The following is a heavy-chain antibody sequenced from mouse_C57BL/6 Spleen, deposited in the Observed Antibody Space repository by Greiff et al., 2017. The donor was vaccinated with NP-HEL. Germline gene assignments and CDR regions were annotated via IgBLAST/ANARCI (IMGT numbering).Heavy chain of an antibody. J-gene: IGHJ3*01. D-gene: IGHD2-4*01. V-gene: IGHV1-72*01. CDR3: ARSGAIYYDYDGFSWFAY. Sequence: QVQLQQSGAELVKPGASVKLSCKASGYTFTSYWMHWVKQRPGRGLEWIGRIDPNSGGTKYNEKFKSKATLTVDKPSSTAYMQLSSLTSEDSAVYYCARSGAIYYDYDGFSWFAYWGQGTLVTVSA. CDR2: IDPNSGGT. CDR1: GYTFTSYW.